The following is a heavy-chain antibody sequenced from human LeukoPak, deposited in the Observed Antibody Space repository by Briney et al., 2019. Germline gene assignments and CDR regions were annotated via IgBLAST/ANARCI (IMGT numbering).Heavy chain of an antibody. J-gene: IGHJ6*02. CDR2: ISSSSSYI. Sequence: GGSLRLSCAASGFTFSSYSMNWVRQAPGKGLEWVSSISSSSSYIYYADSVKGRFTISRDNAKNSLYLQMNSLRAEDTAVYYCARVTGYYSPGGYYYGMDVWGQGTTVTVSS. D-gene: IGHD3-9*01. CDR3: ARVTGYYSPGGYYYGMDV. CDR1: GFTFSSYS. V-gene: IGHV3-21*01.